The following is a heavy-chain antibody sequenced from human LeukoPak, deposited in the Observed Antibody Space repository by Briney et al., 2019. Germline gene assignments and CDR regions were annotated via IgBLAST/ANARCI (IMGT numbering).Heavy chain of an antibody. J-gene: IGHJ4*02. CDR3: ARLHGSGSYYDYFDY. D-gene: IGHD3-10*01. Sequence: GESLKISCKGSGYSFTTYWIGWVRQMPGKGLEWIGIIYPGDSDTRYSPSFQGQVTISADKSISTAYLQWSSLKASDTAMYYCARLHGSGSYYDYFDYWGQGTLVTVSS. CDR2: IYPGDSDT. CDR1: GYSFTTYW. V-gene: IGHV5-51*01.